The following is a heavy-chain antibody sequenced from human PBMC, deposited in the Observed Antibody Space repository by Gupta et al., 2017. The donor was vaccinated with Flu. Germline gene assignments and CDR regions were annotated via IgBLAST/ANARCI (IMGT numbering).Heavy chain of an antibody. J-gene: IGHJ4*02. Sequence: YLMSWVRQAPGKGLEWVANIKQDGSEKYYVDSGKGRFTISRDNAKNSLYLQMNSLRAEDTAVYYCARDLHGVLEWLPPFDYWGQGTLVTVSS. V-gene: IGHV3-7*01. D-gene: IGHD3-3*01. CDR2: IKQDGSEK. CDR3: ARDLHGVLEWLPPFDY. CDR1: YL.